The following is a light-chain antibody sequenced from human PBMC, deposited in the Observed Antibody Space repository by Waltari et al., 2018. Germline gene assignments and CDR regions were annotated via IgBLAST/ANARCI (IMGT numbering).Light chain of an antibody. V-gene: IGKV3-15*01. CDR1: QSVADN. Sequence: EVVMTQSPATLSVSPGERATLSCRASQSVADNLAWYQQKPGQAPRLLISDASTRATGIPARFSGGGSGTEFTLTISSLQSEDVAIYYCQQYNNWPPWTFGQGTKVEI. CDR3: QQYNNWPPWT. J-gene: IGKJ1*01. CDR2: DAS.